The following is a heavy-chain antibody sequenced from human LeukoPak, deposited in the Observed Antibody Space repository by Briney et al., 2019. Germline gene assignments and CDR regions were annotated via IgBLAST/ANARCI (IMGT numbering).Heavy chain of an antibody. J-gene: IGHJ4*02. CDR3: ARSSWIVLPDY. D-gene: IGHD3-10*01. Sequence: SETLSLTCTVSGGSISSSSYYWGWIRQPPGKGLEWIGSIYYSGSTYYNPSLKSRVTISVDTSKNQFSLKLSSVTAADTAVYYCARSSWIVLPDYWGQGTLVTVSS. CDR1: GGSISSSSYY. CDR2: IYYSGST. V-gene: IGHV4-39*07.